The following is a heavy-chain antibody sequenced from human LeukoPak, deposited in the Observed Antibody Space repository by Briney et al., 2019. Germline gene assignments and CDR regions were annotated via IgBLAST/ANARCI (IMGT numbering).Heavy chain of an antibody. CDR1: GFTFSSYG. CDR2: IRYDGSNK. D-gene: IGHD5-18*01. Sequence: GGSLRLSCAASGFTFSSYGMHWVRQAPGKRLEWVAFIRYDGSNKYYADSVKGRFTISRDNSKNTLYLQMNSLRAEDTAVYYCAKDHPTAMVPLDYWGQGTLVTVSS. CDR3: AKDHPTAMVPLDY. V-gene: IGHV3-30*02. J-gene: IGHJ4*02.